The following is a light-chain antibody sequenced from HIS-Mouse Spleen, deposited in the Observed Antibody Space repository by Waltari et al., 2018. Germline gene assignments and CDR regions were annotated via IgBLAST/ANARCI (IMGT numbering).Light chain of an antibody. V-gene: IGLV1-47*01. CDR3: AAWDDSLSGPV. CDR2: RNN. CDR1: SSHIARNY. Sequence: QSLLPQPPSASGTPGQRVTISCSGSSSHIARNYVSWYHQHPGTAPKPLIYRNNQRPSGVPDRFSGSKSGTSASLAISGLRSEDEADYYCAAWDDSLSGPVFGGGTKLTVL. J-gene: IGLJ3*02.